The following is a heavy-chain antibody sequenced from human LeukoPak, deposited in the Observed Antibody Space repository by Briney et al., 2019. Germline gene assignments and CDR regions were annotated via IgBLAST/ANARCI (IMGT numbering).Heavy chain of an antibody. CDR1: GFTFSSYG. CDR3: TRHEYYYDSSGNDY. D-gene: IGHD3-22*01. V-gene: IGHV3-30*02. Sequence: GGSLRLSCAASGFTFSSYGMHWVRQAPGKGLEWVAFIRYDGSNKYYADSVKGRFTISRDNSKNSLYLQKNSLRAEDTAVYYCTRHEYYYDSSGNDYWGQGTLVTVSS. CDR2: IRYDGSNK. J-gene: IGHJ4*02.